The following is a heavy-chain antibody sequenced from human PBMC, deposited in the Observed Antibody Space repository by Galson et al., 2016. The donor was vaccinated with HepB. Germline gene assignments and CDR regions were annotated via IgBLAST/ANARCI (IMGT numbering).Heavy chain of an antibody. CDR2: ISYDGSMN. V-gene: IGHV3-30-3*01. D-gene: IGHD2-2*01. CDR1: GFTFETSFETYA. CDR3: ARGALDIVVVPAARPVNYYYYYMDV. Sequence: SLRLSCAASGFTFETSFETYAIHWVRQAPGKGLEWVAVISYDGSMNYYADSVKGRFTISRDNSKNTLYLQMNSLRAADTAVYYCARGALDIVVVPAARPVNYYYYYMDVWGKGTTVTVSS. J-gene: IGHJ6*03.